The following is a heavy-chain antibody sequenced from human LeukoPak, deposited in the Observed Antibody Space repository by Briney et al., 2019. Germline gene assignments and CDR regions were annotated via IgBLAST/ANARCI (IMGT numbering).Heavy chain of an antibody. CDR2: ISSGSSYI. CDR3: AKRSVAGKKAFDY. V-gene: IGHV3-21*04. J-gene: IGHJ4*02. CDR1: GFTFSTYS. Sequence: GGSLRLSCAASGFTFSTYSMNWVRQAPGKGLEWVSSISSGSSYIYYADSVKGRFTISRDNSKNTLYLQMNSLRAEDTAVYYCAKRSVAGKKAFDYWGQGTLVTVSS. D-gene: IGHD6-19*01.